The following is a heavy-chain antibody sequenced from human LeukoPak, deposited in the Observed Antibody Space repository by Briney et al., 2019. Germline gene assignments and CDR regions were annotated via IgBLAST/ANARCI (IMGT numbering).Heavy chain of an antibody. D-gene: IGHD6-13*01. CDR1: GGSISSYY. CDR3: ARSYSSSWCAFHWFDP. Sequence: PSETLSLTCTVSGGSISSYYWSWIRQPPGKRLEWIGHIYYSGSTNYNPSLKSRVTISVDTSKNQFSLKLSSVTAADTAVYYCARSYSSSWCAFHWFDPWGQGTLVTVSS. J-gene: IGHJ5*02. V-gene: IGHV4-59*01. CDR2: IYYSGST.